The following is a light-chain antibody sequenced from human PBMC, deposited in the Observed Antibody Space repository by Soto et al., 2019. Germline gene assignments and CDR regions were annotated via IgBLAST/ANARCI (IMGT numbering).Light chain of an antibody. CDR3: LQVRSFPWT. CDR1: QGIRDE. Sequence: DIPVTQSPASLSASVGDSVTITCRTNQGIRDEVAWYQQKPGKAPQRLIYSGFNLQSGVPSRFSGRGSGTEFTLTINSLQPEDFATYYCLQVRSFPWTFGQGTQV. CDR2: SGF. V-gene: IGKV1-17*01. J-gene: IGKJ1*01.